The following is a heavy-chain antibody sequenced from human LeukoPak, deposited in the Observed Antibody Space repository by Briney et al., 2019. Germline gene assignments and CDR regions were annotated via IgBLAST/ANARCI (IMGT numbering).Heavy chain of an antibody. V-gene: IGHV4-59*01. CDR1: GGSISSYY. CDR3: ARAVDDAGNYFDY. D-gene: IGHD5-12*01. J-gene: IGHJ4*02. Sequence: SETLSLTCTVSGGSISSYYWSWIRQPPGKGLEWIGYIYYSGSTNYNPCLKSRVTISVDTSKNQFSLELSSVTAADTAVYYCARAVDDAGNYFDYWGQGTLVTVSS. CDR2: IYYSGST.